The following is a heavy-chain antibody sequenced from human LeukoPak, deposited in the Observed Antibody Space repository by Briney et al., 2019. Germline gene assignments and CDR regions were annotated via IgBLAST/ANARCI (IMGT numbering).Heavy chain of an antibody. CDR2: IDTAGDT. D-gene: IGHD2-15*01. J-gene: IGHJ4*02. Sequence: QPGGSLRLSCAASGFTFSNYDMHWVRQPTGKGLEWVSAIDTAGDTYYPDSVRGRFTFSRENAKNSLSLQMSSLRAEDTAVYYCARAWRGCIGGRCPYYFDYWGQGTLVTVSS. CDR1: GFTFSNYD. V-gene: IGHV3-13*01. CDR3: ARAWRGCIGGRCPYYFDY.